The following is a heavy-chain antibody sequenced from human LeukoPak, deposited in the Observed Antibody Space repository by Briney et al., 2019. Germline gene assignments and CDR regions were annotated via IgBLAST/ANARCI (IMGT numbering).Heavy chain of an antibody. Sequence: PSETLSLTCTVSGDSITTNSYYWGWIRQPPGKGLDWIGTISYSGSSYYNPSLKSRVTMSIDTSRNQFSLRLSSVTAADTAVYYCAGGHSSSWYRFFDYWGQGTLVTVSS. D-gene: IGHD6-13*01. CDR3: AGGHSSSWYRFFDY. CDR2: ISYSGSS. V-gene: IGHV4-39*07. CDR1: GDSITTNSYY. J-gene: IGHJ4*02.